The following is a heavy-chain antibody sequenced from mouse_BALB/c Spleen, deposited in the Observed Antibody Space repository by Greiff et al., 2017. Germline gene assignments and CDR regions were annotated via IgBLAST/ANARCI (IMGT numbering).Heavy chain of an antibody. Sequence: EVMLVESGGGLVQPGGSLKLSCAASGFTFSSYTMSWVRQTPEKRLEWVAYISNGGGSTYYPDTVKGRFTISRDNAKNTLYLQMSSLTSEDTAIYYCARQPPYYYGLDYWGQGTTLTVSS. V-gene: IGHV5-12-2*01. D-gene: IGHD1-1*01. CDR2: ISNGGGST. CDR3: ARQPPYYYGLDY. J-gene: IGHJ2*01. CDR1: GFTFSSYT.